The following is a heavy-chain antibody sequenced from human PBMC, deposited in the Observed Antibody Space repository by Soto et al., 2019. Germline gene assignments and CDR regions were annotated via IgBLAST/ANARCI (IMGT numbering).Heavy chain of an antibody. CDR2: ISAYNGNT. D-gene: IGHD4-17*01. CDR1: VYTLTSYG. J-gene: IGHJ4*02. CDR3: ARDLLMTTVTTSGY. V-gene: IGHV1-18*01. Sequence: GPSVTVSCKDSVYTLTSYGISWVRQAPGQGREWMGWISAYNGNTNYAQKLQGRVTMTTDTSTSTAYMELRSLRSDDTAVYYCARDLLMTTVTTSGYWGQGTLVTVSS.